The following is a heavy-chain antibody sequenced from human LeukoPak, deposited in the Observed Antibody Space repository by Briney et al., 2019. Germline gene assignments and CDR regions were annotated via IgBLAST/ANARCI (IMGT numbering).Heavy chain of an antibody. Sequence: SETLSLTCTVSGGSINGYYWSWIRQPPGKGLEWVGYVYFSGSTKYNPSLESRLTVSVDTSKNQFSLKLSSVTAADTAVYYCVRSIAAAGTGIDYWGQGTLVTVSS. CDR1: GGSINGYY. J-gene: IGHJ4*02. D-gene: IGHD6-13*01. CDR3: VRSIAAAGTGIDY. V-gene: IGHV4-59*01. CDR2: VYFSGST.